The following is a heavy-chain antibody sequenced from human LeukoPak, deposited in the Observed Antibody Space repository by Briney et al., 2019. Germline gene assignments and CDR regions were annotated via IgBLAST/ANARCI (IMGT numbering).Heavy chain of an antibody. CDR1: GGSISSDS. V-gene: IGHV4-59*01. Sequence: SETLSLTCTVSGGSISSDSRSWIRQPPGEGLEWIGYIYPRGSTDYNPSLKSRFSISVDTSTNQVSLKLNSVTAADTAVYYCARQYSNYFDYWGQGTLVTVSS. CDR2: IYPRGST. D-gene: IGHD4-11*01. J-gene: IGHJ4*02. CDR3: ARQYSNYFDY.